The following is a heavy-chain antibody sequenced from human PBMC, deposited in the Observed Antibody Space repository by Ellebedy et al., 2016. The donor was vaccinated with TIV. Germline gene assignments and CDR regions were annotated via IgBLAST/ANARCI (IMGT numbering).Heavy chain of an antibody. CDR3: ARRRAVTSIRYFDY. CDR1: GFTFNSYA. J-gene: IGHJ4*02. Sequence: GESLKISCAASGFTFNSYAMSWVRQAPGKGLEWVSTISHTGSRTYYANSVEGRFIISRDNSKRTLYLQMNSLRAEDTAVYYCARRRAVTSIRYFDYWGQGTLVTVSS. V-gene: IGHV3-23*01. CDR2: ISHTGSRT. D-gene: IGHD2-21*02.